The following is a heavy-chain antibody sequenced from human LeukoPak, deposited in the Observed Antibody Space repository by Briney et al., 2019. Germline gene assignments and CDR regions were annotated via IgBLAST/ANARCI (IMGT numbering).Heavy chain of an antibody. V-gene: IGHV4-30-4*01. J-gene: IGHJ4*02. CDR2: IYYSGST. CDR1: GGSINSDNYY. Sequence: PSQTLSLTCTVSGGSINSDNYYWSWIRQPPGKGLEWIGYIYYSGSTKYNPSLKSRVTISVDTSKNQFSLKLSSVTAADTAVYYCARGARAGYNLEPFDYWGQGTLVTVSS. CDR3: ARGARAGYNLEPFDY. D-gene: IGHD5-24*01.